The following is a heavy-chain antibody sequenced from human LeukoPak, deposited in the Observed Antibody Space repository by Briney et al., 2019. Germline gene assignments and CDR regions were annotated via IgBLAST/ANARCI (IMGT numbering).Heavy chain of an antibody. CDR1: GFTFSSYG. CDR2: IYSGGST. D-gene: IGHD5-18*01. CDR3: ARDSVIQLQAGALAH. V-gene: IGHV3-53*01. J-gene: IGHJ4*02. Sequence: SGGSLRLSCAASGFTFSSYGMHWVRQAPGKGLEWVSVIYSGGSTYYADSVKGRFTISRDNSKNTLYLQMNSLRAEDTAVYYCARDSVIQLQAGALAHWGQGTLVTVSS.